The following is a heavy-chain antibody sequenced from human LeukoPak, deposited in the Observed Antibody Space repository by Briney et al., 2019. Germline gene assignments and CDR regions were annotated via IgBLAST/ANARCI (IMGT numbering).Heavy chain of an antibody. CDR1: GGSISSSSYY. V-gene: IGHV4-39*07. J-gene: IGHJ5*02. D-gene: IGHD1-1*01. CDR2: IYYSGST. CDR3: ASAGTTRDWFDP. Sequence: SETLSLTCTVSGGSISSSSYYWGWIRQPPGKGLEWIGSIYYSGSTYYNPSLKSRVTISVDTSKNQFSLKLSSVTAADTAVYYCASAGTTRDWFDPWGQGTLVTVSS.